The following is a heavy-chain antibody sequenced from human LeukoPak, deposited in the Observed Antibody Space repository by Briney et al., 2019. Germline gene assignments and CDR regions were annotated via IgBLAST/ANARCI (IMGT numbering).Heavy chain of an antibody. J-gene: IGHJ4*02. D-gene: IGHD6-13*01. CDR2: ISYDGSNK. CDR3: RCLIAAAGFDY. CDR1: GFTFSSYG. V-gene: IGHV3-30*03. Sequence: GGSLRLSCAASGFTFSSYGMHWVRQAPGKGLGWVAVISYDGSNKYYADSVKGRFTISRDNSKNTLYLQMNSLRAEDTAVYYCRCLIAAAGFDYWGQGTLVTVSS.